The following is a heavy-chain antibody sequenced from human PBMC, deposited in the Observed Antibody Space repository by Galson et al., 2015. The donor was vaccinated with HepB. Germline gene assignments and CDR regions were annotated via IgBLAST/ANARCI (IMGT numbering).Heavy chain of an antibody. CDR2: IWYDGSNT. J-gene: IGHJ6*03. V-gene: IGHV3-33*01. Sequence: SLRLSCAASGFTFSSSGMHWVRQAPGKGLEWVAVIWYDGSNTYYPDSVRGRFTISRANSMNTLYLEMNSLRAEDTAVYYCARDGRSGSYSGPYYYYYYMDVWGRGTTVTVSS. D-gene: IGHD1-26*01. CDR1: GFTFSSSG. CDR3: ARDGRSGSYSGPYYYYYYMDV.